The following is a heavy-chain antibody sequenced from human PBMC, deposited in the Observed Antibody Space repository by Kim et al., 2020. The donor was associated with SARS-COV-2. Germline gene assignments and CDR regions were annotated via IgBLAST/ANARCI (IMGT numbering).Heavy chain of an antibody. CDR3: ARTLIVVVPAAIHYYYYGMDF. V-gene: IGHV1-18*04. CDR1: GYTFTSYG. D-gene: IGHD2-2*02. CDR2: ISAYNGNT. Sequence: ASVKVSCKASGYTFTSYGISWVRQAPGQGLEWMGWISAYNGNTNYAQKLQGRVTMTTDTSTSTAYMELRSLRSDDTAVYYCARTLIVVVPAAIHYYYYGMDFWGQRTTITVSS. J-gene: IGHJ6*02.